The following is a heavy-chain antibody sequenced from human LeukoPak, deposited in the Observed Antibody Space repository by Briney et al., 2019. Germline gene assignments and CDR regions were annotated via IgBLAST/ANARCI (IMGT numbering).Heavy chain of an antibody. CDR2: INPNSGGT. D-gene: IGHD6-19*01. Sequence: ASVKVSCKASGYTFTGYYMHWVRQAPGQGLEWMGWINPNSGGTNYAQKFQGRVTMTRDTSISTAYMELSRLRSDDTAVYYCAKEGGYSSGWYVDYWGQGTLVTVSS. CDR1: GYTFTGYY. J-gene: IGHJ4*02. V-gene: IGHV1-2*02. CDR3: AKEGGYSSGWYVDY.